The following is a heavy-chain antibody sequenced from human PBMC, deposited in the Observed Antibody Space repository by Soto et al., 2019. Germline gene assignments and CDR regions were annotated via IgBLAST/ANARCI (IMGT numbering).Heavy chain of an antibody. CDR3: ARGALRRVALPDY. J-gene: IGHJ4*02. D-gene: IGHD5-12*01. CDR2: IIPILGIA. Sequence: ASVKVSCKASGGTFSSYTSSWVRQAPGQGLEWMGRIIPILGIANYAQKFQDRVTITADKSTSTAYMELSSLRSEDTAVYYCARGALRRVALPDYWGQGTLVTVSS. CDR1: GGTFSSYT. V-gene: IGHV1-69*02.